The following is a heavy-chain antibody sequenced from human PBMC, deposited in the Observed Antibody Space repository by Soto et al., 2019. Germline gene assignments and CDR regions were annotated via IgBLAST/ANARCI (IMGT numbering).Heavy chain of an antibody. D-gene: IGHD2-15*01. Sequence: SETLSLTCAVYGGSFSGYYWSWIRQPPGKGLEWIGEINHSGSTNYNPSLKSRVTISVDTSKNQFSLKLSSVTAADTAVYYCARGGYCSGGSCHTTGMDVWGQGTTVTVSS. CDR1: GGSFSGYY. CDR3: ARGGYCSGGSCHTTGMDV. J-gene: IGHJ6*02. V-gene: IGHV4-34*01. CDR2: INHSGST.